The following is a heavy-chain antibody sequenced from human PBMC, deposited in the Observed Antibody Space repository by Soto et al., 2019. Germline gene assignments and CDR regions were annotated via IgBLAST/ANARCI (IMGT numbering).Heavy chain of an antibody. D-gene: IGHD3-3*01. Sequence: GGSLRLSCAASGSTFSSYSMNWVRQAPGKGLEWVSYISSSSSTIYYADSVKGRFTISRDNAKNSLYLQMNSLRDEDTAVYYCAREYYDFWSGYYPLDYWGQGTLVTVSS. CDR2: ISSSSSTI. J-gene: IGHJ4*02. CDR3: AREYYDFWSGYYPLDY. CDR1: GSTFSSYS. V-gene: IGHV3-48*02.